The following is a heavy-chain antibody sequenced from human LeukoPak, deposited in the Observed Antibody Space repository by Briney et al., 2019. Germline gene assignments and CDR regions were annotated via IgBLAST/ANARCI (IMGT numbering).Heavy chain of an antibody. CDR1: GYTFTGYY. J-gene: IGHJ4*02. CDR2: INPNSGGT. V-gene: IGHV1-2*02. CDR3: ARGGGRRGYYDSSGYSSAFDY. D-gene: IGHD3-22*01. Sequence: ASVKVSCKASGYTFTGYYMHWVRQAPGQGLEWMGWINPNSGGTNYAQKFQGRVTMTRDTSIGTAYMELSRLRSDDTAVYYCARGGGRRGYYDSSGYSSAFDYWGQGTLVTVSS.